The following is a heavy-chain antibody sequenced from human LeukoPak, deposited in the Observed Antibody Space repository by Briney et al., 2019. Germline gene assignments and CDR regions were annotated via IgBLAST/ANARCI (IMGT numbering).Heavy chain of an antibody. CDR1: GFTFSSYG. D-gene: IGHD1-1*01. CDR2: IAEDGSNE. CDR3: AKDRETTSSGTFDY. J-gene: IGHJ4*02. Sequence: GGSLRLSCAASGFTFSSYGMHCVRQAPGKGLEWVAFIAEDGSNEKYTDSVKGRFTISRDNSNDTLYLRMNSLRAEDTGVYYCAKDRETTSSGTFDYWGQGTLVTVSS. V-gene: IGHV3-30*18.